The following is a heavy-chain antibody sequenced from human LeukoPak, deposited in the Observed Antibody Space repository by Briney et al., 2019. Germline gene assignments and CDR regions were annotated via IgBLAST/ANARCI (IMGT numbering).Heavy chain of an antibody. D-gene: IGHD5-12*01. J-gene: IGHJ4*02. CDR3: ARSRGYSGYGALGY. Sequence: PSETLSLTCAVYGGSFSGYYWSWIRQPPGKGLEWIGEINHSGSTNYNASLKSRVTISVDTSKNQFSLKLSSVTAADTAVYYCARSRGYSGYGALGYWGQGTLVTVSS. CDR2: INHSGST. V-gene: IGHV4-34*01. CDR1: GGSFSGYY.